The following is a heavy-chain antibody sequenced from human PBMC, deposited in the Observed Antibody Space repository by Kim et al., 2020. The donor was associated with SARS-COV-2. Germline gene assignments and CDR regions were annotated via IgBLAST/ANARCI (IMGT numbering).Heavy chain of an antibody. CDR2: I. V-gene: IGHV3-48*03. CDR3: TRESAWAYSMGV. Sequence: IYYADSVKGRFTISRDNAQNSLFLQMNSLRVDDTAVYYCTRESAWAYSMGVWGQGTTVTVSS. J-gene: IGHJ6*02. D-gene: IGHD2-2*02.